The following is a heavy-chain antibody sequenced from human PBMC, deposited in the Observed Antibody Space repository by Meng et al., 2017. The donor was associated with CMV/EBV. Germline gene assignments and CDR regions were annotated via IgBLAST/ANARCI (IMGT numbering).Heavy chain of an antibody. CDR1: GFTFSSYS. D-gene: IGHD3-16*01. CDR2: ISSSSSYI. V-gene: IGHV3-21*01. Sequence: GESLKISCAASGFTFSSYSMNWVRQAPGKGLEWVSSISSSSSYIYYADSVKGRFTISRDNAKNSLYLQMNSMRAEDTAVYYCALQGGDYWGQGTLVTVSS. J-gene: IGHJ4*02. CDR3: ALQGGDY.